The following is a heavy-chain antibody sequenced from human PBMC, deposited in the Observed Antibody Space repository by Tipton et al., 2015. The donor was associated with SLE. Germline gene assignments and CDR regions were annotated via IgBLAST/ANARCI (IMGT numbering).Heavy chain of an antibody. Sequence: TLSLTCTVSGGSMSYYYWSWIRQPPGKGLEWIGYIYYSGSTDYNPSLKSRVTISVDTSKNQFSLNLSSVTAADTAMYYCARHHSSGWSGNWFDPWGQGSLVTVSS. J-gene: IGHJ5*02. CDR3: ARHHSSGWSGNWFDP. V-gene: IGHV4-59*08. CDR2: IYYSGST. D-gene: IGHD6-19*01. CDR1: GGSMSYYY.